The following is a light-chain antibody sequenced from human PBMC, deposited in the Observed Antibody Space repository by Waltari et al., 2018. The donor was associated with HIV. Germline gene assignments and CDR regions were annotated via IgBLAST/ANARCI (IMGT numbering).Light chain of an antibody. CDR1: SGSVSSRYY. CDR3: LLYVGTGIWV. V-gene: IGLV8-61*01. CDR2: DPN. Sequence: QTVVTQETSFSVSPGGTVTFTCGLSSGSVSSRYYPSWYQKTPGLPPRIPIYDPNPRSAGVPGRFSGSILGNKAALTITGAQSDDESEYYCLLYVGTGIWVFGGGTKLTVL. J-gene: IGLJ3*02.